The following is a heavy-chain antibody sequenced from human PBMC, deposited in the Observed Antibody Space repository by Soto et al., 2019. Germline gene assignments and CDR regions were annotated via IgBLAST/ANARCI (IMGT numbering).Heavy chain of an antibody. V-gene: IGHV4-34*01. J-gene: IGHJ4*02. CDR2: VKDGGHT. Sequence: QVQLQQWGAGLLKPSENLSLNCAVTGGSLSGYYWSWIRQPPGKGLAWIGEVKDGGHTNYSPSLRGRVTISPDTSNNQFSLRLNSVTAADTGVYYCARGQEGVVATHWDQGSLVTVSS. CDR1: GGSLSGYY. D-gene: IGHD5-12*01. CDR3: ARGQEGVVATH.